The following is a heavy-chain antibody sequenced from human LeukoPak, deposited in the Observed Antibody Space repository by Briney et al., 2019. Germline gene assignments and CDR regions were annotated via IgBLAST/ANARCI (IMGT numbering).Heavy chain of an antibody. D-gene: IGHD2-21*01. V-gene: IGHV3-30*02. CDR1: GFTLSSYG. CDR2: IRYDGSNK. J-gene: IGHJ6*03. CDR3: AKGKGNCGGDCRAKDSYYYYMDV. Sequence: PGGSLRLSCAASGFTLSSYGMHWVRQAPGKGLEWVAFIRYDGSNKYYADSVKGRFTISRDNSKNTLYLQMNSLRAEDTAVYYCAKGKGNCGGDCRAKDSYYYYMDVWGKGTTVTVSS.